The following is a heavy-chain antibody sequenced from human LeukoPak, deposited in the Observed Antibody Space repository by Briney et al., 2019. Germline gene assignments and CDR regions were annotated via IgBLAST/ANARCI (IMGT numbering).Heavy chain of an antibody. J-gene: IGHJ4*02. Sequence: SQTLSLTCTVSGGSISGGSISSYYWSWIRQPPGKGLEWIGYIYYSGSTNYNPSLKSRVTISVDTSKNQFSLKLSSVTAADTAVYYCARVSDWSIDAFDYWGQGTLVTVSS. D-gene: IGHD6-6*01. CDR1: GGSISGGSISSYY. CDR3: ARVSDWSIDAFDY. V-gene: IGHV4-61*01. CDR2: IYYSGST.